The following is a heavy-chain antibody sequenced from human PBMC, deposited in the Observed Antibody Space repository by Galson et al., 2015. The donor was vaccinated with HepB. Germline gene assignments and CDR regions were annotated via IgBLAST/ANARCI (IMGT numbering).Heavy chain of an antibody. Sequence: SLRLSCAASGFTFNSYAMTWVRQAPGKGLEWVAAIGGGGSTSYAESVKGRFTISRDNAKNSLYLQLNSLRAEDTAVYFCARFAGGGYSTSWYRSGFDYWGQGTLVIVSS. J-gene: IGHJ4*02. CDR2: IGGGGST. CDR1: GFTFNSYA. V-gene: IGHV3-23*01. CDR3: ARFAGGGYSTSWYRSGFDY. D-gene: IGHD6-13*01.